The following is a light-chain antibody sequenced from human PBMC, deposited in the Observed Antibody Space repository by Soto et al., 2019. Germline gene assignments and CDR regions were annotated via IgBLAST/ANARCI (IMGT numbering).Light chain of an antibody. CDR3: HSYTSSTTLV. V-gene: IGLV2-14*01. J-gene: IGLJ2*01. CDR2: EVS. CDR1: SSDVGGHNY. Sequence: QSALTQPASVSGSPGQAITISCTGTSSDVGGHNYVSWYQQHPGKAPQRLIYEVSNRPSGLSNRFTASKSGNTASLTISWLQAEDEAAYYSHSYTSSTTLVFGGGTKLTVL.